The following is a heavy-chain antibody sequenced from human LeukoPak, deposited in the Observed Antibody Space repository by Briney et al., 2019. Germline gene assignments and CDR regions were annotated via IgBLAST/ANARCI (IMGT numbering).Heavy chain of an antibody. J-gene: IGHJ4*02. CDR1: GGSISSSSYY. D-gene: IGHD6-19*01. CDR3: ARLSSGWPDYFDY. Sequence: SETLSLTCTVSGGSISSSSYYWGWIRQPPGKGLEWIGSIYYSGSTYYNSSLKSRVTISVDTSKNQFSLKLSSVTAADTAVYYCARLSSGWPDYFDYWGQGTLVTVSS. V-gene: IGHV4-39*01. CDR2: IYYSGST.